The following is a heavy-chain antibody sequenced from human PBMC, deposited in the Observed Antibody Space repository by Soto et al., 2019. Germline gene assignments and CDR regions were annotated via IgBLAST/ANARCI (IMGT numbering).Heavy chain of an antibody. CDR1: GGSISSYY. J-gene: IGHJ4*02. CDR2: IYYSGIT. Sequence: SETLSLTCAVSGGSISSYYWSWIRQPPGKGLEWIGYIYYSGITDYNPPLKSRVTISVDTSKSQFSLKLSSVTAADTAVYYCARGGGVYYFDYWGQATLVTVS. V-gene: IGHV4-59*01. CDR3: ARGGGVYYFDY. D-gene: IGHD2-8*02.